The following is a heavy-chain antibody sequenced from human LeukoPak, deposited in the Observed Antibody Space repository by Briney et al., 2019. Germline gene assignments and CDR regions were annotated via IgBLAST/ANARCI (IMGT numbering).Heavy chain of an antibody. J-gene: IGHJ6*02. CDR1: GFTFSSYW. D-gene: IGHD2-2*01. CDR2: IKQDGSEK. Sequence: GGSLRLSCAASGFTFSSYWMSWVRQAPGKGLEWVANIKQDGSEKYYVDSVKGRFTISRDNAKNSLYLQMNSLRAEDTAVYYCARELIVVVPAAQPLNYYGMDVWGQGTTVTVSS. V-gene: IGHV3-7*01. CDR3: ARELIVVVPAAQPLNYYGMDV.